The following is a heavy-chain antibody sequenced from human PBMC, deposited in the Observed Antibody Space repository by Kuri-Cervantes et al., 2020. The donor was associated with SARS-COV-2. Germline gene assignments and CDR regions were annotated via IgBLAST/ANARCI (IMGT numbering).Heavy chain of an antibody. CDR2: IYHSGST. CDR3: ARDSYCINGVCLLGY. V-gene: IGHV4-30-2*01. CDR1: GGSISSGGYY. Sequence: LSLTCTVSGGSISSGGYYWSWIRQPPGKGLEWIGYIYHSGSTYYNPSLKSRVTISVDRSKNQFSLKLSSVTAADTALYYCARDSYCINGVCLLGYWGQGTLVTVSS. D-gene: IGHD2-8*01. J-gene: IGHJ4*02.